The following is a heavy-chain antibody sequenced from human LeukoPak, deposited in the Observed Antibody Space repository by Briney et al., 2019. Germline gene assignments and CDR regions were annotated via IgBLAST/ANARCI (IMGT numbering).Heavy chain of an antibody. V-gene: IGHV3-20*04. CDR1: GFTFDDYG. CDR3: AREGWDIVVVPAANGYHYYYMDV. J-gene: IGHJ6*03. Sequence: GGSLRLSCAASGFTFDDYGMSWVRQAPGKGLEWVSGINWNGGSTGYADSVKGRFTISRDNAKNSLYLQMNSLRAEDTALYYCAREGWDIVVVPAANGYHYYYMDVWGKGTTVTVSS. CDR2: INWNGGST. D-gene: IGHD2-2*01.